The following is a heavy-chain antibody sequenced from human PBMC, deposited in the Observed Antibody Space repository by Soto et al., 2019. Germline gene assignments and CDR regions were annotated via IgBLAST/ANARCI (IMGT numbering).Heavy chain of an antibody. J-gene: IGHJ4*02. CDR3: AHKNYGDYPTDY. CDR2: IYWDDDK. V-gene: IGHV2-5*02. D-gene: IGHD4-17*01. Sequence: SGPTLGNPTQTLTLTCTFSGFSLSTNGVGVGWIRQLPGKALEWLAVIYWDDDKRYSPSLKSRLTITKDTSKNQVVFTMTNMDPVDTATYYCAHKNYGDYPTDYWGQGTLVTVSS. CDR1: GFSLSTNGVG.